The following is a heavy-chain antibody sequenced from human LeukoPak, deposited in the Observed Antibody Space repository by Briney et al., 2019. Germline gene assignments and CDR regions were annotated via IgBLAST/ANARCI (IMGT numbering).Heavy chain of an antibody. D-gene: IGHD3-3*01. CDR1: GGSISGYY. CDR2: ISYSGST. CDR3: VRDFDAWSAIDV. Sequence: SETLSLTCTVSGGSISGYYWSWIRQPPGKGLEWIGCISYSGSTKYNPSLKSRVSISLDTSKKQFSLHLSSVTAADTAIYYCVRDFDAWSAIDVWGQGTMVTVSS. J-gene: IGHJ3*01. V-gene: IGHV4-59*01.